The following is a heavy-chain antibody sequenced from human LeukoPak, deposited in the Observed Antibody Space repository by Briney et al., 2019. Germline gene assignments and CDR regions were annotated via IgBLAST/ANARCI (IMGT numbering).Heavy chain of an antibody. CDR1: GGSISSSSYY. V-gene: IGHV4-39*01. CDR3: ARSPLWFGELDYYYYMDV. D-gene: IGHD3-10*01. J-gene: IGHJ6*03. CDR2: IYYSGST. Sequence: SETLSLTCTVSGGSISSSSYYWGWIRQPPGKGLEWIGSIYYSGSTYYNPSLKSRVTISVGTSKNQFSLKLSSVTAADTAVYYCARSPLWFGELDYYYYMDVWGKGTTVTVSS.